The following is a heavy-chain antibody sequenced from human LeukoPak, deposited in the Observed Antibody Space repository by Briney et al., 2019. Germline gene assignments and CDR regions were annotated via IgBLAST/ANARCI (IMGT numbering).Heavy chain of an antibody. D-gene: IGHD6-13*01. CDR3: ARDLRIAAAGPLDY. CDR1: GGSISSYY. CDR2: IYYSGST. Sequence: SETLSLTCTVSGGSISSYYWSWIRQPPGKGLEWIAYIYYSGSTNYNPSLKSRVTMSVDTSKNQFSLKLSSVTAADTAVYYCARDLRIAAAGPLDYWGQGTLVTVS. V-gene: IGHV4-59*12. J-gene: IGHJ4*02.